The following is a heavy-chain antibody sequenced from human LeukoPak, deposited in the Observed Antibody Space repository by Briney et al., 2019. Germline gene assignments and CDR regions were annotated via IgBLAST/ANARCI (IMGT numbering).Heavy chain of an antibody. D-gene: IGHD2-15*01. CDR1: GFTFSGYW. V-gene: IGHV3-66*01. J-gene: IGHJ6*02. Sequence: PGGSLRLSCAASGFTFSGYWMNWVRQAPGKGLEWVSVIYSGGSTYYADSVKGRFTISRDNSKNTLYLQMNSLRAEDTAVYYCARDHFGHCSGGSCYSYGMDVWGQGTTVTVSS. CDR2: IYSGGST. CDR3: ARDHFGHCSGGSCYSYGMDV.